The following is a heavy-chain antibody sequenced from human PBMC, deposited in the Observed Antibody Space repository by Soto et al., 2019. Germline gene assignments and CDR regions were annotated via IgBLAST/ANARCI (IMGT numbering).Heavy chain of an antibody. Sequence: EVPLLESGGGLVQPGGSLRLSCAASGFTFSSYAMSWVRQAPGKGLEWVSAISGSGGSTYYADSVKGRFTISRDNXKNTXYLXXXXLXXXDXXXXXXXXXXXXXSXXLDAFDIWGQGTMVTVSS. CDR2: ISGSGGST. CDR3: XXXXXXXSXXLDAFDI. J-gene: IGHJ3*02. CDR1: GFTFSSYA. D-gene: IGHD2-15*01. V-gene: IGHV3-23*01.